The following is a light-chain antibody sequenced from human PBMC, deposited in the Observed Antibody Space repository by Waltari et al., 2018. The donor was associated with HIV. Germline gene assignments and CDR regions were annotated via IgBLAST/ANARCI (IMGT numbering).Light chain of an antibody. J-gene: IGLJ1*01. CDR3: LLSYNGASV. CDR2: DTS. V-gene: IGLV7-46*01. CDR1: TEPVTSSLH. Sequence: QAGVTQEPSVTVSPGGTVTLPCDFSTEPVTSSLHPYWIQQKPGQVSRSLIYDTSNKYSWTPARFSGASLWDKAVLILSGAQPEDEADYYCLLSYNGASVFGPGTKVTVL.